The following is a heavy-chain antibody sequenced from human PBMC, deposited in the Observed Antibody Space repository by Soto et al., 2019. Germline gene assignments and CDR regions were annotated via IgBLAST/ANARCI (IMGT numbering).Heavy chain of an antibody. Sequence: ASVKVSCKASGYTFTSYVISWVRQAPGQGLEWMGWISAYNGNTNYAQKLQGRVTMTTDTSTSTAYMELRSLRSDDTAVYYCARDLLVAIDCSSISCYGKNDAFDIWGQGTMVTVSS. V-gene: IGHV1-18*01. J-gene: IGHJ3*02. CDR1: GYTFTSYV. CDR3: ARDLLVAIDCSSISCYGKNDAFDI. CDR2: ISAYNGNT. D-gene: IGHD2-2*01.